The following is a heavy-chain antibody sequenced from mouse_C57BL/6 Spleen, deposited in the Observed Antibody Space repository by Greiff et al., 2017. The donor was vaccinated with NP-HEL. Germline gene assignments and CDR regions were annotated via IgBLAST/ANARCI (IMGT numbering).Heavy chain of an antibody. D-gene: IGHD1-1*01. Sequence: EVQLQQSGPELVKPGASVKISCKASGYTFTDYYMNWVKQSHGKSLEWIGDINPNNGGTSYNQKFKGKATLTVDKSSSTAYMELRSLTSEDSAVYYCARQGITTVVATRYFDVGGTGTTVTVSS. CDR1: GYTFTDYY. CDR3: ARQGITTVVATRYFDV. J-gene: IGHJ1*03. V-gene: IGHV1-26*01. CDR2: INPNNGGT.